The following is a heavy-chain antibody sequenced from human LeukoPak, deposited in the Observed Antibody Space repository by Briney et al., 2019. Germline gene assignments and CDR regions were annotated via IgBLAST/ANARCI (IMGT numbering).Heavy chain of an antibody. CDR3: ARVLLIYSKGSYFDY. J-gene: IGHJ4*02. CDR1: GGSISSGGYY. CDR2: IYYSGST. V-gene: IGHV4-31*03. Sequence: SETLSLTCTVSGGSISSGGYYWSWIRQHPGKGLEWIGYIYYSGSTYYNPPLKSRVTISVDTSKNQFSLKLSSVTAADTAVYYCARVLLIYSKGSYFDYWGQGTLVTVSS. D-gene: IGHD2-15*01.